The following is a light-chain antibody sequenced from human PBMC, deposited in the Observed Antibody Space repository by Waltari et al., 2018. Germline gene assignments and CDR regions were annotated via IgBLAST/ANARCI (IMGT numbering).Light chain of an antibody. CDR2: VNSDGSH. Sequence: QLVLTQSPSASASLGASVKLTCTLSSGHSSNVIAWLQQQPEKGPRYLMKVNSDGSHSKGDKIPDRFSSSSSGTEHYLTISSLQSEDEADYYCQTGGHGTWVFCGGTKLTVL. J-gene: IGLJ3*02. CDR3: QTGGHGTWV. CDR1: SGHSSNV. V-gene: IGLV4-69*01.